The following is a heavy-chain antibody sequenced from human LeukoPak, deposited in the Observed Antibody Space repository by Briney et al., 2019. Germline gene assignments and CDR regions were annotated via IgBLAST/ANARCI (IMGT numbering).Heavy chain of an antibody. D-gene: IGHD3-22*01. CDR3: ARTNDYVSSGYYAAALDY. CDR2: ISYAGSNQ. J-gene: IGHJ4*02. Sequence: GWPLRPCCAASGSTFSSYAMYCGRQAPGKGVWGVAVISYAGSNQTSAYSVKCQFTITRNNAQTTLYLQMNSRSAEYAAVYYYARTNDYVSSGYYAAALDYWGPGTLVTVST. V-gene: IGHV3-30*04. CDR1: GSTFSSYA.